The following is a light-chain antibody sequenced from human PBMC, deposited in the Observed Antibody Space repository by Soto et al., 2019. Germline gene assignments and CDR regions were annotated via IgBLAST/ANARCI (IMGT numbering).Light chain of an antibody. V-gene: IGKV3-11*01. J-gene: IGKJ4*01. CDR2: DAS. Sequence: EIVLTHSPPTLSLSPRKRAPLSCRASQSVNSYLAWYQQNHGQAPRLLIHDASNRATGIPARFSGSGYGTDFNLTISSLEPEDFAVYYCQQRSNWPLTFGGGTKVDIK. CDR3: QQRSNWPLT. CDR1: QSVNSY.